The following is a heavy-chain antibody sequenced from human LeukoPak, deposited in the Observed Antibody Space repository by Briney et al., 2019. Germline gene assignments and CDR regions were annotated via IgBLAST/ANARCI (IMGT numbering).Heavy chain of an antibody. CDR1: GFTISNFW. Sequence: GGSLRLSCAVSGFTISNFWMHWVRQAPGKGLLWVSPIKSDESSTSYADSVKGRFTISRDNAKNTLYLQMNSLRVEDTAVYYCVRGGSEDYWGQGTLVTVSS. J-gene: IGHJ4*02. V-gene: IGHV3-74*01. CDR2: IKSDESST. CDR3: VRGGSEDY.